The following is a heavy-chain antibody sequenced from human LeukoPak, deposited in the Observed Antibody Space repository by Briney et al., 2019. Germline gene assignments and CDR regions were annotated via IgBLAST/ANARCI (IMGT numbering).Heavy chain of an antibody. CDR2: IRGSGDST. V-gene: IGHV3-23*01. CDR3: AKDNYHATSGTFDY. Sequence: GGSLRLSCAASKFTFSDYSMSWVRQAPGKGLEWVSGIRGSGDSTYFADSVKGRFTISRDNSKNTVYLQMNRLRAEDTAVYYCAKDNYHATSGTFDYWGQGTLVTVSS. J-gene: IGHJ4*02. D-gene: IGHD1-1*01. CDR1: KFTFSDYS.